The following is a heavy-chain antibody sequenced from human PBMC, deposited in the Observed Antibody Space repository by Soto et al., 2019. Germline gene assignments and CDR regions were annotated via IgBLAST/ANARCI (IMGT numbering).Heavy chain of an antibody. Sequence: SETLSLTCTVSGGSISSYYWSWIRQPPGKGLEWIGYIYYSGSTNYNPSLKSRVTISVDTSKNQFSLKLSSVTAADTAVYYCASSSHSYGDYGLYYYYYMDVWGKGTTVTVSS. CDR3: ASSSHSYGDYGLYYYYYMDV. J-gene: IGHJ6*03. CDR1: GGSISSYY. V-gene: IGHV4-59*08. D-gene: IGHD4-17*01. CDR2: IYYSGST.